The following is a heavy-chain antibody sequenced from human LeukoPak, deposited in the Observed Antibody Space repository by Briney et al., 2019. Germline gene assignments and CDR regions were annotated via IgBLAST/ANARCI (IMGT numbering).Heavy chain of an antibody. D-gene: IGHD6-19*01. CDR1: GGSISSGNFY. CDR3: AREARSGWYVVFDY. Sequence: SETLSLTCTVSGGSISSGNFYWTWIRQPAGKGLEWIGRINTSGSTNYNPSLKSRVTISVDTSKNQFSLKLSSVTAADTAVYYCAREARSGWYVVFDYWGQGTLVTVSS. J-gene: IGHJ4*02. CDR2: INTSGST. V-gene: IGHV4-61*02.